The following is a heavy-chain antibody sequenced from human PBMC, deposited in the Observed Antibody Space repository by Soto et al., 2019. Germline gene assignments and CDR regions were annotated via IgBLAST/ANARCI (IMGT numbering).Heavy chain of an antibody. J-gene: IGHJ4*02. CDR3: AREQDPWAGGFMPAANFDY. Sequence: GGSLRLSCAASGFTFSSYAMHWVRQAPGKGLEWVAVISYDGSNKYYADSVKGRFTISRDNSKNTLYLQMNSLRAEDTAVYYCAREQDPWAGGFMPAANFDYWGQGTLVTVSS. D-gene: IGHD3-16*01. CDR2: ISYDGSNK. V-gene: IGHV3-30-3*01. CDR1: GFTFSSYA.